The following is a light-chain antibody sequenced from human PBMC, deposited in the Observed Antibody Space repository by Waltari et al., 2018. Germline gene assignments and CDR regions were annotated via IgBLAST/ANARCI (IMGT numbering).Light chain of an antibody. J-gene: IGLJ2*01. CDR1: SSDVGGYNY. V-gene: IGLV2-8*01. CDR2: DVS. Sequence: QSALTQPPSASGSPGQSVTIYCTGTSSDVGGYNYVSWYQQHPGKVPRLMIYDVSKRPSGVPVRFAGSKSGDTASLTVSGLQAEDEAEYYCSSYAGSNNLVFGGGTKLTIL. CDR3: SSYAGSNNLV.